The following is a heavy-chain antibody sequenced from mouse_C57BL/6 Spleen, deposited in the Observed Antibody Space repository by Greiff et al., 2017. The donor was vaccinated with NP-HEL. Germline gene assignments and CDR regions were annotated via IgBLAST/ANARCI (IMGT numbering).Heavy chain of an antibody. CDR2: IYPSDSET. Sequence: QVQLQQPGAELVRPGSSVKLSCKASGYTFTSYWMDWVKQRPGQGLEWIGNIYPSDSETHYNQKFKDKATLTVDKSSSTAYMQLSSLTSEDSAVYYCARGRGGYNYAMDYWGQGTSVTVSS. V-gene: IGHV1-61*01. J-gene: IGHJ4*01. CDR3: ARGRGGYNYAMDY. CDR1: GYTFTSYW. D-gene: IGHD3-1*01.